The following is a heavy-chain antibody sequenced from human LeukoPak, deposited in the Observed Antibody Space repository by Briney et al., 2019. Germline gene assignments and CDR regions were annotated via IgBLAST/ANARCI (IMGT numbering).Heavy chain of an antibody. D-gene: IGHD3-10*01. J-gene: IGHJ5*02. Sequence: PGRSLRLSCAASGFTLSSYGMHWVRQAPGKGLEWVAVISYDGSNKYYADSVKGRFTISRDNSKNTLYLQMNSLRAEDTAVYYCAKGWWFGDTWGQGTLVTVSS. V-gene: IGHV3-30*18. CDR2: ISYDGSNK. CDR1: GFTLSSYG. CDR3: AKGWWFGDT.